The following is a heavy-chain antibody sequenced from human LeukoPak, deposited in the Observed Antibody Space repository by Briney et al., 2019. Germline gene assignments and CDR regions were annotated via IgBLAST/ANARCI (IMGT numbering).Heavy chain of an antibody. Sequence: GGSLRLSCAASGFTLSRYTMTWVRQAPGKGLEWVSTFSTIGDMTYYADSVKGRFTISRDNSKNTLFMQMRSVRAEDSALYYCARVGDWSQSFGMDVSGQGTTVAVSS. D-gene: IGHD3-16*01. CDR3: ARVGDWSQSFGMDV. V-gene: IGHV3-23*01. CDR1: GFTLSRYT. J-gene: IGHJ6*02. CDR2: FSTIGDMT.